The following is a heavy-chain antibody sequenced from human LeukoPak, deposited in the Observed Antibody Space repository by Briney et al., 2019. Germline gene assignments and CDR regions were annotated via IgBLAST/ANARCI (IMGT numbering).Heavy chain of an antibody. V-gene: IGHV3-74*01. CDR2: INSDGSST. Sequence: GGSLRLSCAASGFTFSSYWMHWVRHAPGKGLVWVSRINSDGSSTSYADSVKGRFTISRDNSKNTLYLQMNSLRAEDTAVYYCAKEPNLTYDFWSGYPDYWGQGTLVTVSS. CDR3: AKEPNLTYDFWSGYPDY. D-gene: IGHD3-3*01. J-gene: IGHJ4*02. CDR1: GFTFSSYW.